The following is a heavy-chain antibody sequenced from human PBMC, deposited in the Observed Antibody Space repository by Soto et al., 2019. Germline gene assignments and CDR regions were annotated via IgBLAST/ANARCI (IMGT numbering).Heavy chain of an antibody. CDR2: IYWYDDK. J-gene: IGHJ4*02. Sequence: QITLKESGPTLVKPTQTLTLTCTFSGFSLSTSGVGVGWIRQPPGKALEWLALIYWYDDKRYSPSLKSRLTITKDTSKNQVVLTMTNMDPVDTATYYRAHRRSHWLPVGYWGQGALVTVAS. V-gene: IGHV2-5*01. CDR1: GFSLSTSGVG. D-gene: IGHD5-12*01. CDR3: AHRRSHWLPVGY.